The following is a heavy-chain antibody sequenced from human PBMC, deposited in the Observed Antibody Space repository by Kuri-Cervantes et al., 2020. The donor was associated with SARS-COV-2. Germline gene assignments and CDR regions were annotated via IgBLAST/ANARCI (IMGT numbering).Heavy chain of an antibody. Sequence: ASVKVSCKASGYTFTGYFIHWVRQAPGQGLEWMTWISTYNGNTNYAQKLQDRVTMATDTSTSTAYMELRSLRPDDTAVYYCARDNGANAFDIWGQGTMVTVSS. J-gene: IGHJ3*02. CDR2: ISTYNGNT. CDR1: GYTFTGYF. V-gene: IGHV1-18*04. CDR3: ARDNGANAFDI.